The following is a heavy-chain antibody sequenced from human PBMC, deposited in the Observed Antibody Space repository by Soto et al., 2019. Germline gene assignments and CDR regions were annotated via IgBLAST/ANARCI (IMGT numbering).Heavy chain of an antibody. V-gene: IGHV1-8*01. J-gene: IGHJ5*02. CDR1: GYTFTSYD. CDR2: MNPNSGNT. Sequence: GASVKVSCKASGYTFTSYDINWVRQATGQGLEWMGWMNPNSGNTGYAQKFQGRVTMTRNTSISTAYMELSSLRSEDTAVYYCARGPRCSGGSCPNWFDPWGQGTLVTVSS. D-gene: IGHD2-15*01. CDR3: ARGPRCSGGSCPNWFDP.